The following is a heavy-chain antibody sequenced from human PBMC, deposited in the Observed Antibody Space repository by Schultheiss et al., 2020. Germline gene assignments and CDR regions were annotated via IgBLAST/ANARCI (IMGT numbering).Heavy chain of an antibody. Sequence: GGSLRLSCAASGFTFSSYEMNWVRQAPGKGLEWVSYISSSGRTIYYADSVKGRFTISSDNAKNSLYLQMNSLRAEDTAVYYCARAPRLARGSYRPGWFDPWGQGALVTVSS. CDR3: ARAPRLARGSYRPGWFDP. CDR2: ISSSGRTI. V-gene: IGHV3-48*03. CDR1: GFTFSSYE. J-gene: IGHJ5*02. D-gene: IGHD3-16*02.